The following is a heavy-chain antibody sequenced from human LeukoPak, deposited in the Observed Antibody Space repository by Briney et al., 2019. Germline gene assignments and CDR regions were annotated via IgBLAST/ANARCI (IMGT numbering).Heavy chain of an antibody. Sequence: PSETLSLTCTVSGGSISSSSYYWGWIRQPPGKGLEWIGSIYYSGSTYYNASLKSRVTISVDTSKNQFSLKLSSVTAADTAVYYCARASSSWYVLVEWGQGTLVTVSS. CDR3: ARASSSWYVLVE. J-gene: IGHJ4*02. CDR1: GGSISSSSYY. V-gene: IGHV4-39*07. D-gene: IGHD6-13*01. CDR2: IYYSGST.